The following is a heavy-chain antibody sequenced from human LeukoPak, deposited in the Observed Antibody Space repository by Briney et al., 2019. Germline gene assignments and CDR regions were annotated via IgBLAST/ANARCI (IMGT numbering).Heavy chain of an antibody. CDR1: GGSISSGSYY. CDR3: ARDYSQYYYYYYMDV. CDR2: IYTSGST. Sequence: PSQTLSLTCTVSGGSISSGSYYWSWIRQPAGEGLEWIGRIYTSGSTNYNPSLKSRVTISVDTSKNQFSLKLSSVTAADTAVYYCARDYSQYYYYYYMDVWGKGTTVTVSS. V-gene: IGHV4-61*02. D-gene: IGHD2-15*01. J-gene: IGHJ6*03.